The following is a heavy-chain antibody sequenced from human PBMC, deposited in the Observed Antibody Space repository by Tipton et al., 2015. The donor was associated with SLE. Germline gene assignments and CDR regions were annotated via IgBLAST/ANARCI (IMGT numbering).Heavy chain of an antibody. CDR3: AGLVVVPAELGMGATEAIDY. V-gene: IGHV4-39*07. J-gene: IGHJ4*02. D-gene: IGHD2-2*01. CDR1: GASISSSSYF. CDR2: IDNSGST. Sequence: TLSLTCTVSGASISSSSYFWGWIRQSPGKGLEWIGSIDNSGSTYDNPSLRSRVTISVDTSKNQFSLKLSFVTAADTAVYYCAGLVVVPAELGMGATEAIDYWGQGTLVTVSS.